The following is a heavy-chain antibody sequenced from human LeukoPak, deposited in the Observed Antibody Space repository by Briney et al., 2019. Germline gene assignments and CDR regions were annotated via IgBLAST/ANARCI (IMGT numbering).Heavy chain of an antibody. V-gene: IGHV1-18*01. CDR1: GYTFTSYG. CDR2: ISAYNGNT. CDR3: ARDAYPYTYYDFWSGYYPNLYYDY. D-gene: IGHD3-3*01. J-gene: IGHJ4*02. Sequence: ASVKVSCKASGYTFTSYGISWVRQAPGQGREWMGWISAYNGNTNYAQKLQGRVTITTDTSTSPAYMELRSLRSDDTAVYYCARDAYPYTYYDFWSGYYPNLYYDYWGQGTLVTVSS.